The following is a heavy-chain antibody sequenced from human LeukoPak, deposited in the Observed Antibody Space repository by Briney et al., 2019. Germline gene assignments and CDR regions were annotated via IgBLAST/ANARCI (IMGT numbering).Heavy chain of an antibody. CDR3: ARDDAAAAYYYYMDV. J-gene: IGHJ6*03. Sequence: PSETLSLTCTVSGGSISSSSYYWGWIRQPPGKGLEWIGSIYYSGSTYYNPSLKSRVTISVDTSKNQFSLKLSSVTAADTAVYYCARDDAAAAYYYYMDVWGKGTTVTVYS. V-gene: IGHV4-39*07. D-gene: IGHD6-13*01. CDR2: IYYSGST. CDR1: GGSISSSSYY.